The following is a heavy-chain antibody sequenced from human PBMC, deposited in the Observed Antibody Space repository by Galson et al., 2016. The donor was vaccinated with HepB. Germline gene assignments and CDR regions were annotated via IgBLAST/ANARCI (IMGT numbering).Heavy chain of an antibody. CDR3: ARDRSSLSIQLWYPMDV. CDR2: ISRSSDHI. J-gene: IGHJ6*02. CDR1: GFAFSTYS. Sequence: SLRLSCAASGFAFSTYSMNWVRQAPGKGPEWVSSISRSSDHIYYTDSVTGRFTISRGNAKNALYLQMNNLRAEDTAVYYCARDRSSLSIQLWYPMDVWGHGTAVTVSS. V-gene: IGHV3-21*01. D-gene: IGHD5-18*01.